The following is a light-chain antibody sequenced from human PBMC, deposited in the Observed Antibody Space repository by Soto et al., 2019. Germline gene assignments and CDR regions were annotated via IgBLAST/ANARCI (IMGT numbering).Light chain of an antibody. J-gene: IGKJ1*01. CDR3: QQYNSYST. CDR1: QDIRND. Sequence: DIQMTQSPSSLSAFVGDRVTITCLASQDIRNDLAWYQQKPGKAPKLLIYDASSLESGVPSRFSGSASGTEFTLTISSLQPDDFATYYCQQYNSYSTFGQGTKVDIK. V-gene: IGKV1-17*01. CDR2: DAS.